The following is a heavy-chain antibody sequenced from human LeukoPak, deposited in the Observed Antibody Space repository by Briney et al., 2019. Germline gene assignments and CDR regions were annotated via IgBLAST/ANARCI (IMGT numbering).Heavy chain of an antibody. J-gene: IGHJ4*02. V-gene: IGHV3-21*01. D-gene: IGHD3-10*01. CDR2: ISSSSSYI. Sequence: GGSLRLSCAASGFTFSSYSMNWVRQAPGKGLEWVSSISSSSSYIYYADSVKGRFTTSRDNAKNSLYPQMNSLRAEDTAVYYCARVPYYYGSGSLWGQGTLVTVSS. CDR3: ARVPYYYGSGSL. CDR1: GFTFSSYS.